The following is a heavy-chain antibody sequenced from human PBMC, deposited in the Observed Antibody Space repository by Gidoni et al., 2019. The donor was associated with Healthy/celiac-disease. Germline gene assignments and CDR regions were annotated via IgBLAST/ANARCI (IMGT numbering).Heavy chain of an antibody. CDR3: ARDQGGSGWNN. J-gene: IGHJ4*02. D-gene: IGHD6-19*01. Sequence: QVQLVPSGASVKKPGASVTVSCKSSGYTFTVYYMHWVRQAPGQGLEWMGWINPNSGDTNYAQKFQGWVTMTRDTSISTAYMELSRLRSDDTAVYYCARDQGGSGWNNWGQGTLVTVSS. V-gene: IGHV1-2*04. CDR2: INPNSGDT. CDR1: GYTFTVYY.